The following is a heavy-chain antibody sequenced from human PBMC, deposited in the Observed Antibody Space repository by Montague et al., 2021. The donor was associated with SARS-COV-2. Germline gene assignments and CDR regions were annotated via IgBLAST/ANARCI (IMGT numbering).Heavy chain of an antibody. Sequence: SETLSLTCGVYGGSFSGYYWSWIRQPPGKGLQWIGGINHSGSTNYNSSLNSRGTISLDTSKNQFSLKLTSVSAADTADYYCARGLGRPGTIFGVALYWGQGTLVTVSP. D-gene: IGHD3-3*01. J-gene: IGHJ4*02. V-gene: IGHV4-34*01. CDR1: GGSFSGYY. CDR2: INHSGST. CDR3: ARGLGRPGTIFGVALY.